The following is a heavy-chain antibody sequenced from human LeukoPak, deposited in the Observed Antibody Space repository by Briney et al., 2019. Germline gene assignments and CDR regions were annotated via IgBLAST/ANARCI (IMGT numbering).Heavy chain of an antibody. Sequence: GGSLTLSCAASGFTFDDFGMSWLRQAPGKGLEWVSDINWNGGSTGYADSVKGRFTISRDNAKNSLYLQMNNLRAEDTAFYYCARADTAMVLVNYFDYWGQGTLVTVSS. CDR3: ARADTAMVLVNYFDY. J-gene: IGHJ4*02. D-gene: IGHD5-18*01. V-gene: IGHV3-20*04. CDR1: GFTFDDFG. CDR2: INWNGGST.